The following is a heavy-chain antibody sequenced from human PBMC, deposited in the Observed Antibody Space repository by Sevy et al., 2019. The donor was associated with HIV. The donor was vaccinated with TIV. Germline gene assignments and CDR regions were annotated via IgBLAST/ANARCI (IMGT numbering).Heavy chain of an antibody. CDR3: ARIPKWPLFDYLDY. CDR2: IFFSGST. Sequence: SETLSLTCTVSGGSVTNNNFYWGWIRRPPGKGLEWIGSIFFSGSTYYSPSLKTRLTLSVVTSKNQFSLKLNSVTAADTAVNYLARIPKWPLFDYLDYGGKGFLFTFS. V-gene: IGHV4-39*01. J-gene: IGHJ4*02. D-gene: IGHD3-3*01. CDR1: GGSVTNNNFY.